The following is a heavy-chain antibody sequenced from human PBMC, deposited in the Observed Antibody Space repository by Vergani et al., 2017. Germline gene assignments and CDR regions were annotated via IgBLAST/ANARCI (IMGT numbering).Heavy chain of an antibody. CDR2: IKSKTDGGTT. Sequence: EVQLVESGGGLVKPGGSLRLSCAASGFTFSNAWMSWVRQAPGKGLEWVGCIKSKTDGGTTDYAAPVKGRFTISRDDSKNTLYLQMNSLKTEDTAVYYCTTRGYSYGSPPENFDYWGQGTLVTVSS. D-gene: IGHD5-18*01. V-gene: IGHV3-15*01. J-gene: IGHJ4*02. CDR3: TTRGYSYGSPPENFDY. CDR1: GFTFSNAW.